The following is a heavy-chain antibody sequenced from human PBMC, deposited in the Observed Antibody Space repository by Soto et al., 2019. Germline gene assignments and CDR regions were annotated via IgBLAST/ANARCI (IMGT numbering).Heavy chain of an antibody. CDR2: ISSSSSYI. D-gene: IGHD6-19*01. CDR3: ARGAVAGHYVDY. V-gene: IGHV3-21*01. CDR1: GFTFSSSS. Sequence: EVQLVESGGGLVKPGGSLRLSCAASGFTFSSSSMNWVRQAPGKGLEWVSSISSSSSYIYYADSVKGRFTISRDNAKKSLYLQMNIRRAEDTDVYYCARGAVAGHYVDYWGQGTLVTVSS. J-gene: IGHJ4*02.